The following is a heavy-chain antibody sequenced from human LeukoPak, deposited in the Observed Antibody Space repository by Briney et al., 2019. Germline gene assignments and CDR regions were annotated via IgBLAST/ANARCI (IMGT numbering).Heavy chain of an antibody. Sequence: PGGSLRLSCAASGFTVSTYYMSWVRQAPGRGLEWVSVIYSGGSTYFADSVKGRFTISRDNSKNILYLQMNSLGAEDTAVYYCARAPYDSSGYYSTFDSWGQGTLVTVSS. V-gene: IGHV3-66*01. CDR1: GFTVSTYY. CDR2: IYSGGST. J-gene: IGHJ4*02. CDR3: ARAPYDSSGYYSTFDS. D-gene: IGHD3-22*01.